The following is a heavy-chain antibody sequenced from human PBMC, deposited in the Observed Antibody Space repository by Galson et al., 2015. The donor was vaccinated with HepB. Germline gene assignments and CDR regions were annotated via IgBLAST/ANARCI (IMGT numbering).Heavy chain of an antibody. V-gene: IGHV3-30-3*01. CDR2: ISYDGSNK. J-gene: IGHJ4*02. D-gene: IGHD2-15*01. CDR1: GFTFSSYA. Sequence: SLRLSCAASGFTFSSYAMHWVRQAPGKGLEWVAVISYDGSNKYYADSVKGRFTISRDNSQNTLYLQMNSLRAEDTAVYYCARDFQGGRREGYWGQGTLVTVSS. CDR3: ARDFQGGRREGY.